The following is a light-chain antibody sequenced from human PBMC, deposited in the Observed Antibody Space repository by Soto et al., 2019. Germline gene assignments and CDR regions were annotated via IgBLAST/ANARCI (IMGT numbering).Light chain of an antibody. Sequence: DIQMTQSPSTLSASVGDRVTITCRASQSISSWLAWYQQKPGKAPNVLIYDASSLKSGVPARFSGSGSGTEFTLTISSLQPDDFATYYCQQYNTYSTFGQGTRLEIK. CDR1: QSISSW. CDR2: DAS. CDR3: QQYNTYST. V-gene: IGKV1-5*01. J-gene: IGKJ5*01.